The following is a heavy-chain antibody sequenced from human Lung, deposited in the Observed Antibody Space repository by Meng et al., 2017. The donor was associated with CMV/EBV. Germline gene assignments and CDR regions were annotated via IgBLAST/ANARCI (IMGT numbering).Heavy chain of an antibody. CDR1: GFIVSSTY. CDR3: ARSIRSNGFDAFDI. CDR2: IYSGGTT. J-gene: IGHJ3*02. Sequence: GESXKISCEASGFIVSSTYMSWVRQAPGKGLEWVPVIYSGGTTFKANSVKGRFTISRDNSKNTLFLQMNRLRAEDTAVYYCARSIRSNGFDAFDILGQGPMVTVSS. V-gene: IGHV3-53*01. D-gene: IGHD2-8*01.